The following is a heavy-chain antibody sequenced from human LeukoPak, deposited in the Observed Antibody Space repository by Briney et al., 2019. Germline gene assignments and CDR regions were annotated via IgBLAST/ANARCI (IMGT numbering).Heavy chain of an antibody. CDR1: GFTVSSYG. V-gene: IGHV3-23*01. CDR3: ARDLIAAAGADY. Sequence: PGGSPRLSYAASGFTVSSYGMSWVRQAPGKGLEWVSSISGSGSTYYADSVEGRFTISRDNSKNTLYLQMNSLRAEDTAVYYCARDLIAAAGADYWGQGTLVTVSS. D-gene: IGHD6-13*01. CDR2: ISGSGST. J-gene: IGHJ4*02.